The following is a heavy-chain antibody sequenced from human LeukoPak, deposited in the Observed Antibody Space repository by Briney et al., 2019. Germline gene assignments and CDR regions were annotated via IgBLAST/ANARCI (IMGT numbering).Heavy chain of an antibody. Sequence: SETLSLTCTVSGGSISSSIYSCGWIRQPPGKGLEWIGSIYYSGSTYYNPSLKSRVTISVDTSKNQFSLKLSSVTAADTAVYYCARVSLSGPIWGQGTLVTVSS. CDR3: ARVSLSGPI. J-gene: IGHJ4*02. CDR2: IYYSGST. CDR1: GGSISSSIYS. D-gene: IGHD5-12*01. V-gene: IGHV4-39*01.